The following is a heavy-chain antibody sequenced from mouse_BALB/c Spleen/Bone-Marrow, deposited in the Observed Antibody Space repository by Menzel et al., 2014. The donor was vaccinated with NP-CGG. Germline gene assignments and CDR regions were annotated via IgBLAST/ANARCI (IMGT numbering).Heavy chain of an antibody. CDR3: ARRYDYGYGPFAY. J-gene: IGHJ3*01. V-gene: IGHV5-12-2*01. CDR2: ISNGGGTT. CDR1: GFTFSNYT. D-gene: IGHD1-2*01. Sequence: EVMLVESGGGLVQPRGSLKLSCAASGFTFSNYTMSWIRQTPEKRLEWVAYISNGGGTTYYPDTVKGRFTISRDNAKNTLYLQMSSLKSEDTAIYYCARRYDYGYGPFAYWGQGTLVTVSA.